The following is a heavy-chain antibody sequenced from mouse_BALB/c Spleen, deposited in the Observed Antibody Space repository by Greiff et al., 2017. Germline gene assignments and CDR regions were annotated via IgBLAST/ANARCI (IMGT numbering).Heavy chain of an antibody. Sequence: EVQLQQSGAELVKPGASVKLSCTASGFNIKDTYMHWVKQRPEQGLEWIGRIDPANGNTKYDPKFQGKATITADTSSNTAYLQLSSLTSEDTAVYYCARSNYYGSSSYYAMDYWGQGTSVTVSS. V-gene: IGHV14-3*02. D-gene: IGHD1-1*01. J-gene: IGHJ4*01. CDR2: IDPANGNT. CDR3: ARSNYYGSSSYYAMDY. CDR1: GFNIKDTY.